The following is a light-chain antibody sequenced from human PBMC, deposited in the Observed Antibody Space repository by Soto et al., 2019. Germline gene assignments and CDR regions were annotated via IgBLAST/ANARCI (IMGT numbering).Light chain of an antibody. CDR1: RSKIGAGYD. CDR2: SFN. Sequence: QSARTQPPSVSGAPGQTVTISCTGSRSKIGAGYDIHWYQFLPGTAPKLLLYSFNKRPSGIPDRFSGSKSGTSASLAITGFQPEDEADYYCQSSDDNLSGSGVFGTGTKVTV. J-gene: IGLJ1*01. V-gene: IGLV1-40*01. CDR3: QSSDDNLSGSGV.